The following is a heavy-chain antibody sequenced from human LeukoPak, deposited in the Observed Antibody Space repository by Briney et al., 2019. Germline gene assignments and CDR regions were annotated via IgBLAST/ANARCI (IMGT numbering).Heavy chain of an antibody. CDR2: ISSSGSTI. Sequence: GGSLRLSCAASGFTFSDYYMSWIRQAPGKGLEWDSYISSSGSTIYYADSVKGRFTISRDNAKNSLYLQMNSLRAEDTAVYYCARDRRRDGYNSPPNYWGQGTLVTVSS. V-gene: IGHV3-11*01. J-gene: IGHJ4*02. D-gene: IGHD5-24*01. CDR1: GFTFSDYY. CDR3: ARDRRRDGYNSPPNY.